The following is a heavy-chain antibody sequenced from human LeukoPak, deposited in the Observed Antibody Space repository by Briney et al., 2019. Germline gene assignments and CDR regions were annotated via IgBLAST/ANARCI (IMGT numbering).Heavy chain of an antibody. V-gene: IGHV3-23*01. CDR3: AKLTEPD. CDR2: ISNSGSST. Sequence: GGSLRLSCAASGFTFSSYAMSWVRQAPGKGLEWVSTISNSGSSTYYADSVRGRLTISRDNPKNTLYLQMNSLRAEDTAVYYCAKLTEPDWGQGTLVTVSS. J-gene: IGHJ4*02. CDR1: GFTFSSYA.